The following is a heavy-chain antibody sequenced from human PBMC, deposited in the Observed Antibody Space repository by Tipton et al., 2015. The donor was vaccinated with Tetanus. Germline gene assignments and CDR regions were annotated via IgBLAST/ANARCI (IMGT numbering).Heavy chain of an antibody. Sequence: TLSLTCTVSGGSVRSGSYYWNWIRQSPGKGLEWLGYISYSGSTNSNYSLKSRITISQDTSKNQFSLKLSSVTAADTAAYYCARGTGDYWGQGALVTVSS. CDR1: GGSVRSGSYY. CDR3: ARGTGDY. J-gene: IGHJ4*02. D-gene: IGHD1-14*01. V-gene: IGHV4-61*01. CDR2: ISYSGST.